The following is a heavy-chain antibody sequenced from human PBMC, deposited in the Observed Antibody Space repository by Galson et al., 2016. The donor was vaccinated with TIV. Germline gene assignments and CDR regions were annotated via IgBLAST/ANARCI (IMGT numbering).Heavy chain of an antibody. CDR1: GGTFSSYD. D-gene: IGHD5-12*01. Sequence: SVKVPCKASGGTFSSYDISWLRQIPGQGFEWMGRINPAVGLTKYAQRFQGRYTITAAYMELSSLRSEDTAVYYCSSASHLVPTVHHYWGQGTLVTVSS. CDR2: INPAVGLT. J-gene: IGHJ4*02. V-gene: IGHV1-69*04. CDR3: SSASHLVPTVHHY.